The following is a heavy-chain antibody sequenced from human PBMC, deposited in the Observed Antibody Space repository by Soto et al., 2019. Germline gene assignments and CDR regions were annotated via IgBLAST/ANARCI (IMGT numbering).Heavy chain of an antibody. CDR1: GGTFSSYA. J-gene: IGHJ6*02. CDR3: ARASSAYGVRDGMDV. Sequence: QVQLVQSGAEVKKPGSSVKVSSKASGGTFSSYAISWVRQAPGQGLEWMGGIIPIFGTANYAKKFQGRVTITADESTSRAYMELSSLRSEDTAVYYCARASSAYGVRDGMDVWGQGTTVTVSS. D-gene: IGHD3-16*01. CDR2: IIPIFGTA. V-gene: IGHV1-69*12.